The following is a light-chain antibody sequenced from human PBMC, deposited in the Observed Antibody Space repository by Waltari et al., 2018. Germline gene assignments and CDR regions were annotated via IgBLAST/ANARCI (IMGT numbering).Light chain of an antibody. J-gene: IGLJ2*01. CDR3: SSYAGANLVK. V-gene: IGLV2-23*02. Sequence: QSALTQPASVSGSPGQSIILSCTGTSSDIGTYSLVPWYQQHPGKAPKLLIYEVNARPSGVSDRFSGSKSGNTASLAISGLQTEDEADYYCSSYAGANLVKFGGGTKLTVL. CDR2: EVN. CDR1: SSDIGTYSL.